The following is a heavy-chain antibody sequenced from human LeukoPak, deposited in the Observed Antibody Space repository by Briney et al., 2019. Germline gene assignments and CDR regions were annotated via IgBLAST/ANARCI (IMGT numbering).Heavy chain of an antibody. D-gene: IGHD3-9*01. CDR3: ARERGASGDILTGYPRYFDY. CDR1: GGSISSGDYY. V-gene: IGHV4-30-4*01. Sequence: SQTLSLTCTVSGGSISSGDYYWSWIRQPPGKGLEWIGYIYYSGSTYYNPSLKSRVTISVDTSKNQFSLKLSSVTAADTAVYYCARERGASGDILTGYPRYFDYWGQGTLVTVSS. CDR2: IYYSGST. J-gene: IGHJ4*02.